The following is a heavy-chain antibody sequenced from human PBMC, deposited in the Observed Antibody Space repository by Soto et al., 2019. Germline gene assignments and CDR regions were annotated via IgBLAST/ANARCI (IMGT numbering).Heavy chain of an antibody. CDR1: GGSISSYY. CDR2: IYYSGST. CDR3: ARAFVVVTADEYYFDY. J-gene: IGHJ4*02. V-gene: IGHV4-59*01. D-gene: IGHD2-21*02. Sequence: SETLSLTCTVSGGSISSYYWSWIRQPPGKGLEWIGYIYYSGSTNYNPSLKSRVTISVDTSKNQFSLKLSSVAAADTAVYYCARAFVVVTADEYYFDYWGQGTLVTVS.